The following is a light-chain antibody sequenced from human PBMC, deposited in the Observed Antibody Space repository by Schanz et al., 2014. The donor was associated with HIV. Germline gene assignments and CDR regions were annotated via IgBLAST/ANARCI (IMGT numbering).Light chain of an antibody. J-gene: IGLJ2*01. Sequence: QSALTQPPSASGSPGQSVTISCTGTSSDVGGYNYVSWYQQHPGKAPKIMIYEVTKRASGVPDRFSGSKSGNTASLTVSGLQAEDEAVYYCSSFTRGTTPVIFGGGTKLTVL. CDR2: EVT. CDR3: SSFTRGTTPVI. V-gene: IGLV2-8*01. CDR1: SSDVGGYNY.